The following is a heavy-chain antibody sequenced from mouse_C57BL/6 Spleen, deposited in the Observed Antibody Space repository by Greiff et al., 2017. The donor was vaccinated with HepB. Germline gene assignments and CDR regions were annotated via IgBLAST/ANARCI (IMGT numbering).Heavy chain of an antibody. J-gene: IGHJ1*03. CDR3: ARPPDYGSSYTYWYFDV. Sequence: EVQGVESGGGLVKPGGSLKLSCAASGFTFSSYAMSWVRQTPEKRLEWVATISDGGSYTYYPDNVKGRFTISRDNAKNNLYLQMSHLKSEDTAMYYCARPPDYGSSYTYWYFDVWGTGTTVTVSS. D-gene: IGHD1-1*01. V-gene: IGHV5-4*01. CDR1: GFTFSSYA. CDR2: ISDGGSYT.